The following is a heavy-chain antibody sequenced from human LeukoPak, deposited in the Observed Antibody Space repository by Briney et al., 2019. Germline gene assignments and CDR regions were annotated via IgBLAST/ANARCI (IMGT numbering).Heavy chain of an antibody. J-gene: IGHJ4*02. V-gene: IGHV4-59*01. CDR3: ARVEGGGSSLY. Sequence: SETLSLTCTVSDDSITTYYWSWIRQSPGKGLEWIAYLYSSAITRYNPSLRSRVTISLDTSKNQFSLSLTSVTAADTAVYYCARVEGGGSSLYWGQGILVTVSS. CDR2: LYSSAIT. CDR1: DDSITTYY. D-gene: IGHD2-15*01.